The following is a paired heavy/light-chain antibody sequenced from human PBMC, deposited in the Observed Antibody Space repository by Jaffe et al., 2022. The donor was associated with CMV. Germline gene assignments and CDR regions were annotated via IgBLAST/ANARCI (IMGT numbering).Light chain of an antibody. J-gene: IGLJ3*02. CDR2: EDT. CDR3: YSTDNSGYHWV. V-gene: IGLV3-10*01. Sequence: SYELTQPPSVSVSPGQTARITCSGDALPTKYAFWYQQKSGQAPVLVIHEDTKRPSGIPERFSGSSSGTVATLTISGAQVEDEADYYCYSTDNSGYHWVFGGGTKLTVL. CDR1: ALPTKY.
Heavy chain of an antibody. Sequence: EVQLVESGGGLVKPGGSLRLSCAASGFIFSSYSINWVRQTPGKGLEWVSYISNSGAYIHYADSVKGRFTISRDNSKNSLYLQMNSLRAEDTAVYYCARGRSGVAVAATNEIYFDNWGQGTVVTVSS. V-gene: IGHV3-21*06. CDR2: ISNSGAYI. D-gene: IGHD3-3*01. CDR3: ARGRSGVAVAATNEIYFDN. CDR1: GFIFSSYS. J-gene: IGHJ4*02.